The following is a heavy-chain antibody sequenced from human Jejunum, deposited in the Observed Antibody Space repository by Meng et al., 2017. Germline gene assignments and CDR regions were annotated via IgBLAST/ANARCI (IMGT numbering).Heavy chain of an antibody. CDR2: IRTSGSTV. J-gene: IGHJ6*02. Sequence: GESLKISCAASGFPLSSYDFNWVRQAPGKGLEWVSYIRTSGSTVYYADSVKGRFTISSDNAKNSLHLQMNSLRAEDTAVYYCARVTEDYSYYGMDVWGQGTTVTVSS. CDR1: GFPLSSYD. CDR3: ARVTEDYSYYGMDV. V-gene: IGHV3-48*03. D-gene: IGHD1-14*01.